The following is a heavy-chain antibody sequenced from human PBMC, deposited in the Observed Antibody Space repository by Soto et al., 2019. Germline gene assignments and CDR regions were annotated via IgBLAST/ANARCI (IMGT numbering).Heavy chain of an antibody. CDR2: IYYSGST. V-gene: IGHV4-31*03. CDR1: GGSISSGGYY. CDR3: AGGYDILTH. J-gene: IGHJ4*02. Sequence: QVQLQESGPGLVKPSQTLSLTCTVSGGSISSGGYYWSWIRQHPGKGLEWIGYIYYSGSTYYNPSHXXRXTXSVDPAKYQCSLQLSSVTAADTGVYYCAGGYDILTHWGQGTLVTVSS. D-gene: IGHD3-9*01.